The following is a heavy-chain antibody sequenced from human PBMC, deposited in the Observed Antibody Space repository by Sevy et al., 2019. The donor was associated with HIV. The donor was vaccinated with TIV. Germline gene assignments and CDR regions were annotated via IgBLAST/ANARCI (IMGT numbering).Heavy chain of an antibody. CDR1: GGTFSSYA. J-gene: IGHJ6*02. CDR2: IIPIFGTA. V-gene: IGHV1-69*13. Sequence: ASVKVSCKASGGTFSSYAIIWVRQAPGQGLEWMGGIIPIFGTANYAQKFQGRVTITADESTSTAYMELSSLRSEDTAVYYCARVLSGYGYYYYGMDVWGQGTTVTVSS. CDR3: ARVLSGYGYYYYGMDV. D-gene: IGHD5-12*01.